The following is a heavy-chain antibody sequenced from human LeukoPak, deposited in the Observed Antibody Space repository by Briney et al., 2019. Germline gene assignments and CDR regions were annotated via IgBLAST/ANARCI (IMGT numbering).Heavy chain of an antibody. CDR3: ARRGSGLNWFDP. Sequence: SETLSLTCAVSGGSISSSSYYWGWIRQPPGKGLEGMGSIYYSGNTYYSPSLKSRVTVSVDTSKNQFSLKLSSVTAADTAVYYCARRGSGLNWFDPWGQGTLVTVSS. CDR1: GGSISSSSYY. V-gene: IGHV4-39*01. J-gene: IGHJ5*02. D-gene: IGHD3-22*01. CDR2: IYYSGNT.